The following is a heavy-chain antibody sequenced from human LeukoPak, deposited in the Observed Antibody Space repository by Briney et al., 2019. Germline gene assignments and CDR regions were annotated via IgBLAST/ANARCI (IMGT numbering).Heavy chain of an antibody. Sequence: SETLSLTCDVSGYSISSGYYWGWIRQPPGKGLEWIGSVFHSGTTYYNPSLTSRVTISVDTSKNQLSLKLSSVTAADTAVYYCARLRGSTIFGVVILDYYMDVWGKGTTVTVSS. CDR3: ARLRGSTIFGVVILDYYMDV. D-gene: IGHD3-3*01. J-gene: IGHJ6*03. CDR1: GYSISSGYY. CDR2: VFHSGTT. V-gene: IGHV4-38-2*01.